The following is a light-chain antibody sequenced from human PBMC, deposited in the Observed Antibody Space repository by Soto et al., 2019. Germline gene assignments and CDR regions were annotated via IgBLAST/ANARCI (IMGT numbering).Light chain of an antibody. CDR3: CSYAGSDTYV. J-gene: IGLJ1*01. Sequence: QSVLTQPASVSGSPGQSITISCTGTSSNVGNYNLVSWYQQHPGKAPKLMIYEVYKRPSGVSDRFSGSKSGIPASLTISGLQAEDEADYYCCSYAGSDTYVFGTGTKVTVL. CDR2: EVY. CDR1: SSNVGNYNL. V-gene: IGLV2-23*02.